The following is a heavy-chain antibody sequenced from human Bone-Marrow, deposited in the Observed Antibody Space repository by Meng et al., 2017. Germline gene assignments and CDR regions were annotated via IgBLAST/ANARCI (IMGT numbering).Heavy chain of an antibody. CDR2: LHDSGST. J-gene: IGHJ4*02. D-gene: IGHD6-13*01. CDR3: AREWGTLATAADDY. V-gene: IGHV4-39*07. Sequence: QLRPQESGPGLVKPSETLSLTCNGSGGSISASSFYWGWIRQAPGKGLEWIGTLHDSGSTYYNPSLKSRVTISADTSNSQFSLKLSSVTAADTAVYYCAREWGTLATAADDYWGQGTLVTVSS. CDR1: GGSISASSFY.